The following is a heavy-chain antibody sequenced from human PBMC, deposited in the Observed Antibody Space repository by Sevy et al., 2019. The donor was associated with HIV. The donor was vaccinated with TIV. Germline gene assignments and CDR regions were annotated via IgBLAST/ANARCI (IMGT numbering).Heavy chain of an antibody. Sequence: GGCLRLSCAASGFTFTNAWMSWVRQAPGKGLEWVGRIKSKTEAATRDFAAPVKGRFAISRDDSKNTLYLQMDSLKTEDTGVYYCTAGVGASDFDYWGQGILVTVSS. CDR1: GFTFTNAW. J-gene: IGHJ4*02. V-gene: IGHV3-15*01. CDR3: TAGVGASDFDY. CDR2: IKSKTEAATR. D-gene: IGHD1-26*01.